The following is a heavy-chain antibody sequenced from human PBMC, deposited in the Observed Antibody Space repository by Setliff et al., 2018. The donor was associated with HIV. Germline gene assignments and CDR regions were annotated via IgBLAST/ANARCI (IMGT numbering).Heavy chain of an antibody. CDR3: ATLAAAGESYDY. D-gene: IGHD6-13*01. CDR1: GGSISTSNW. J-gene: IGHJ4*02. V-gene: IGHV4-4*02. Sequence: PSETLSLTCTVSGGSISTSNWWSWVRQPPGKGLEWIGEIYHSGSTNYNSSLKSRVTISVDKSKNQFSLRLSSVTAADTAVYYCATLAAAGESYDYWGQGSLVTVSS. CDR2: IYHSGST.